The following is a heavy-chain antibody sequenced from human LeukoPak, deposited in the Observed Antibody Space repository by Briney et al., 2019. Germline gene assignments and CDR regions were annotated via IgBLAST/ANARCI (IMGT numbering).Heavy chain of an antibody. V-gene: IGHV3-48*03. Sequence: GGSLRLSCAASGFTFSSYEMNWVRQDPGKGLEWVSYISSSGSGSTIYYADSVKGRSTISRDNAKNSLYLQMNSLRAEDTAVYYCARVPRDTGCIDYWGQGTLFTVSS. CDR2: ISSSGSGSTI. J-gene: IGHJ4*02. CDR3: ARVPRDTGCIDY. CDR1: GFTFSSYE. D-gene: IGHD2-8*01.